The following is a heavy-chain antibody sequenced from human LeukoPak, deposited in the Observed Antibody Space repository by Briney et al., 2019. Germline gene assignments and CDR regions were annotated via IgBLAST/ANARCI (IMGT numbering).Heavy chain of an antibody. J-gene: IGHJ4*02. CDR2: VLYDGSTK. D-gene: IGHD6-13*01. Sequence: PGGSLRLSCAASGFSFSSYGMHWVRQAPGKGLEWVAVVLYDGSTKYYADSVKGRFTISRDNSENTLSLQMNSLRTEDAAVYYCAKDPRQLVPLYYFEYWGQGTLVTVSS. CDR1: GFSFSSYG. CDR3: AKDPRQLVPLYYFEY. V-gene: IGHV3-30*18.